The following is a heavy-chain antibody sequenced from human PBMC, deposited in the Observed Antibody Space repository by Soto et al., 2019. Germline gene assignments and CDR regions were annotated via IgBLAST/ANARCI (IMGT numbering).Heavy chain of an antibody. CDR2: ISSSSSYI. D-gene: IGHD1-1*01. V-gene: IGHV3-21*01. J-gene: IGHJ6*02. CDR3: ARVATTGTTSRYYAMDV. CDR1: GFTFSSYS. Sequence: EVQLVESGGGLVKPGGSLRLSCVASGFTFSSYSMNWVRQAPGKGLEWVSSISSSSSYIYYADSVKGRFTISRDNAKNSLYLQMNSLRAEDTAMYYCARVATTGTTSRYYAMDVWGQGTTVTVSS.